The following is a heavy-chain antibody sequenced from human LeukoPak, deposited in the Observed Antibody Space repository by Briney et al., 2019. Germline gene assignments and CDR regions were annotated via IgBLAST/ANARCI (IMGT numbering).Heavy chain of an antibody. CDR3: ARSGRAHGEYVVDY. Sequence: HTGGSLRLSCAASGFTVSTYYMSWVRQAPGSGLEWVSVIYSSGSTYYADSVKGRLTISRDNSKNTVYLQMNTLRAEDTAVYYCARSGRAHGEYVVDYWGQGTLVTVSS. CDR2: IYSSGST. V-gene: IGHV3-53*01. J-gene: IGHJ4*02. D-gene: IGHD3-10*01. CDR1: GFTVSTYY.